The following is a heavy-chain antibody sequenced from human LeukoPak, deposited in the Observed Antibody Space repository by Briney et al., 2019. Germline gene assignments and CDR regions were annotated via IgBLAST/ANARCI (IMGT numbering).Heavy chain of an antibody. V-gene: IGHV3-53*05. J-gene: IGHJ4*02. Sequence: GGSLRLSCAASGFTFNSYAMSWVRQAPGKGLEWVSVIYSGGSTYYADSVKGRFTISRDNSKNTLYLQMNSLRAEDTALYYCAKDSTPHRYYFDYWGQGTLVTVSS. CDR1: GFTFNSYA. D-gene: IGHD2-2*01. CDR3: AKDSTPHRYYFDY. CDR2: IYSGGST.